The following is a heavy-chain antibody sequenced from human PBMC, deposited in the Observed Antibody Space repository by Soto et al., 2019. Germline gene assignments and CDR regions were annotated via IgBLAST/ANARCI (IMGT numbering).Heavy chain of an antibody. CDR2: IIPIFGTA. D-gene: IGHD6-13*01. Sequence: GASVKVSCKASGGTFSSYAISWVRQAPGQGLEWMGGIIPIFGTANYAQKFQGRVTITADKSTSTAYMELSSLRSEDTAVYYCARDPNPEFLGIAAARNFDYWGQGTLVTVSS. V-gene: IGHV1-69*06. J-gene: IGHJ4*02. CDR1: GGTFSSYA. CDR3: ARDPNPEFLGIAAARNFDY.